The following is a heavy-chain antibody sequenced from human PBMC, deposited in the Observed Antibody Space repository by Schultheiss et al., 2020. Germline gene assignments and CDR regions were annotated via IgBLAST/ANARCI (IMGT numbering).Heavy chain of an antibody. CDR3: AREGSSGYYVVSPYFDL. J-gene: IGHJ2*01. V-gene: IGHV3-21*01. CDR2: ISSSSSYI. CDR1: GFTFSSYA. D-gene: IGHD3-22*01. Sequence: WGSLRLSCAASGFTFSSYAMSWVRQAPGKGLEWVSSISSSSSYIYYADSVKGRFTISRDNSKNTLYLQMNSLRAEDTAVYYCAREGSSGYYVVSPYFDLWGRGTLVTVSS.